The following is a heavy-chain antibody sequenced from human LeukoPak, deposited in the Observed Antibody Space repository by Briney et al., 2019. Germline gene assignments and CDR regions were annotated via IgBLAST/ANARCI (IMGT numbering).Heavy chain of an antibody. D-gene: IGHD5-12*01. V-gene: IGHV3-33*01. Sequence: HPGRSLRLSCAASGFTFSSYGMHWVRQAPGKGLEWVAVIWYDGSNKYYADSVKGRFTISRDNSKNTLYLQMNSLRAEDTAVYCCARDSTKYSGYDDFDYWGQGTLVTVSS. CDR1: GFTFSSYG. CDR3: ARDSTKYSGYDDFDY. J-gene: IGHJ4*02. CDR2: IWYDGSNK.